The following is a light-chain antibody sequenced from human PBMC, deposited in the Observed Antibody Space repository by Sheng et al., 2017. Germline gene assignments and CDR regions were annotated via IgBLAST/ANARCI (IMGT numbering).Light chain of an antibody. CDR3: QQYSSSPGIT. CDR1: QSVSSSY. CDR2: GAS. V-gene: IGKV3-20*01. Sequence: EIVLTQSPGTLSLSPGERATLSCRASQSVSSSYLACYQQKPGQAPRLLIYGASSRATGIPDRFSGSGSGTDFTLTINRLEPEDFAVYYCQQYSSSPGITFGPGTKVDIK. J-gene: IGKJ3*01.